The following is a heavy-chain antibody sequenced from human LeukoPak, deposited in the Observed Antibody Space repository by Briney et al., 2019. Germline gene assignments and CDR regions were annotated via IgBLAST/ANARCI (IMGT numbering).Heavy chain of an antibody. V-gene: IGHV3-23*01. CDR3: AKDFHSSGYYFEFWTFDY. D-gene: IGHD3-22*01. CDR2: ISGRGGST. CDR1: GFTFSSYA. Sequence: GGSLRLSCAASGFTFSSYAMSWVRQAPGKGLEWVSAISGRGGSTYYADSVKGRFTISRDNSKNTLYLQMNSLRAEDTAVYYCAKDFHSSGYYFEFWTFDYWGQGTLVAVSP. J-gene: IGHJ4*02.